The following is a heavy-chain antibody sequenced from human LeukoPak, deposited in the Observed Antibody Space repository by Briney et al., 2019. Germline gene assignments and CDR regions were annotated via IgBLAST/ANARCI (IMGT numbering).Heavy chain of an antibody. Sequence: PGGSLRLSCAASGLTFSDYYMHWVRQAQGKGLLWISHINGDGSRTGYADSVKGRFTISRDNAKNILYLQMNSLRAEDTAVYYCSRGTYPYSSDNWGQGALVTVSS. V-gene: IGHV3-74*01. CDR3: SRGTYPYSSDN. CDR2: INGDGSRT. J-gene: IGHJ4*02. CDR1: GLTFSDYY. D-gene: IGHD3-10*01.